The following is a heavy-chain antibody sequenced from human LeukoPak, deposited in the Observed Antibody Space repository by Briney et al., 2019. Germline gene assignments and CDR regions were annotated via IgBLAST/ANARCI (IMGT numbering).Heavy chain of an antibody. CDR3: AREVVVPAAIHYYYYGMDV. CDR2: INTNTGNP. D-gene: IGHD2-2*01. CDR1: GYTFTSYA. V-gene: IGHV7-4-1*02. Sequence: GASVTVSCKASGYTFTSYAMNWVRQAPGQGLEWMGWINTNTGNPTYAQGFTGRFVFSLDTSVSTAYLQISSLKAEDTAVYYCAREVVVPAAIHYYYYGMDVWGQGTTVTVSS. J-gene: IGHJ6*02.